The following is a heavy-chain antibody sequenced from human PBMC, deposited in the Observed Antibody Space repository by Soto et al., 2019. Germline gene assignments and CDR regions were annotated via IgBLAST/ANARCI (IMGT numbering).Heavy chain of an antibody. V-gene: IGHV4-31*03. CDR3: ARDIAGRGYFDY. CDR2: IYYSGST. J-gene: IGHJ4*02. CDR1: GGSISSGAYY. D-gene: IGHD3-16*02. Sequence: QVQLQESGPGLVKPSQTLSLTCTVSGGSISSGAYYWSWIRQHPEKGLEWIGYIYYSGSTYYNPSLKRRLAISVDTSKNQFSLKLSSVTAADTAVYFCARDIAGRGYFDYWGQGALVTVSS.